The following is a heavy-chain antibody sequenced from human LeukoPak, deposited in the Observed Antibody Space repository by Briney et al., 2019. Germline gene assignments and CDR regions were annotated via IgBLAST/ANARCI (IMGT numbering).Heavy chain of an antibody. J-gene: IGHJ4*02. Sequence: GGSLRLSCAASGITLSNYGMSWVRQAPGKGLEWVAGISDSGGSTNYADSVKGRFTISRDNPKNTLYLQMDSLRAEDTAVYFCARRGVVIRVILVGFHKEAFYFDSWGQGALVTVSS. CDR3: ARRGVVIRVILVGFHKEAFYFDS. CDR1: GITLSNYG. D-gene: IGHD3-22*01. CDR2: ISDSGGST. V-gene: IGHV3-23*01.